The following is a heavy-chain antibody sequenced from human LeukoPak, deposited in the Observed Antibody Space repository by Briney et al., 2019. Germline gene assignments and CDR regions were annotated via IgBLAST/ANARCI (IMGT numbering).Heavy chain of an antibody. V-gene: IGHV1-18*01. CDR2: ISAYNGNT. CDR1: GYTFTSYG. CDR3: AIGIAAAGKPLIFY. J-gene: IGHJ4*02. D-gene: IGHD6-13*01. Sequence: ASVKVSCKASGYTFTSYGISWVRQAPGQGLEWMGWISAYNGNTNYAQKLQGRVTMTTDTSTSTAYMELRSLRSDDTAVYYCAIGIAAAGKPLIFYWGQGTLVTVSS.